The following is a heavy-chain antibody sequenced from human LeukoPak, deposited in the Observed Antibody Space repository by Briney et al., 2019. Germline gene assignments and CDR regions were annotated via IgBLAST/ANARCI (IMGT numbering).Heavy chain of an antibody. CDR1: GFTFSSYA. Sequence: GGSLRLSCAASGFTFSSYAMSWVRQAPGKGLEWVSAISGSGGSTYYADSVKGRFTISRDNSKNTLYLQMNSLRAEDTAVYYCAKDKRVARYCSSTSCSGPYYMDVWGKGTTVTVSS. CDR3: AKDKRVARYCSSTSCSGPYYMDV. D-gene: IGHD2-2*01. V-gene: IGHV3-23*01. J-gene: IGHJ6*03. CDR2: ISGSGGST.